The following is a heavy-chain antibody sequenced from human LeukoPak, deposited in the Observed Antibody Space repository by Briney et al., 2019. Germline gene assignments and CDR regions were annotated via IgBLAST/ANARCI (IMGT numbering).Heavy chain of an antibody. D-gene: IGHD1-20*01. Sequence: GASVKVSCKASGYTFTSYGISWVRQAPGQGLEWMGWISAYNGNTNYAQKLQGRVTMTTDTSTSTAYMELRGLRSDDTAVYYCARDYRGVTGPPSFDYWGQGTLVTVSS. J-gene: IGHJ4*02. CDR1: GYTFTSYG. V-gene: IGHV1-18*01. CDR3: ARDYRGVTGPPSFDY. CDR2: ISAYNGNT.